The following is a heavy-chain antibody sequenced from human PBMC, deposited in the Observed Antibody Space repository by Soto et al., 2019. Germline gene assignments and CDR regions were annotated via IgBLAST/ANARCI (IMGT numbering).Heavy chain of an antibody. CDR3: ARSPRRGGYWNWFDP. D-gene: IGHD2-21*02. J-gene: IGHJ5*02. Sequence: GASVKVSCKASGYTFTSYGISWVRQAPGQGLEWMGGIIPIFGTANYAQKFQGRVTITADKSTSTAYMELSSLRSEDTAVYYCARSPRRGGYWNWFDPWGQGTLVTVSS. CDR2: IIPIFGTA. CDR1: GYTFTSYG. V-gene: IGHV1-69*06.